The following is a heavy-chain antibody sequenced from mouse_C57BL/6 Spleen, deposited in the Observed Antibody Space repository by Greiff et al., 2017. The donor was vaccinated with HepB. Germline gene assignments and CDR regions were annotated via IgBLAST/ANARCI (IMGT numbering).Heavy chain of an antibody. Sequence: VQLQQSGPELVKPGASVKISCKASGYAFSSSWMNWVKQRPGKGLEWIGRIYPGDGDTNYNGKFKGKATLTADNSSSTAYMQLSSLTSEDSAVYFCARFPYYYGSSYYFDYWGQGTTLTVSS. CDR3: ARFPYYYGSSYYFDY. CDR1: GYAFSSSW. D-gene: IGHD1-1*01. CDR2: IYPGDGDT. J-gene: IGHJ2*01. V-gene: IGHV1-82*01.